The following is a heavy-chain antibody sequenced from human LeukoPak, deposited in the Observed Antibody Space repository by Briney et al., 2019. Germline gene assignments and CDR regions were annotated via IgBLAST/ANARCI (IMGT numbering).Heavy chain of an antibody. V-gene: IGHV4-4*07. J-gene: IGHJ4*02. CDR1: GGSMSTYY. D-gene: IGHD2-2*01. Sequence: SETLSLTCTVSGGSMSTYYWTWIRQPAGKGPEWVGRVHTSGTTNYNPSLKSRVTMSVDTSKNQFSLKLRSVTAADTAAYYCARMYCSSTSCYSGVWGQGTLVTVSS. CDR3: ARMYCSSTSCYSGV. CDR2: VHTSGTT.